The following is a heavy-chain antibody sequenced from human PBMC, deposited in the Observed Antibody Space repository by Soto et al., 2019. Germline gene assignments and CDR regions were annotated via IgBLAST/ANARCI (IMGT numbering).Heavy chain of an antibody. J-gene: IGHJ5*02. CDR3: ARCLAAAGTQKRGWFDP. D-gene: IGHD6-13*01. CDR1: GGSVSSGSYY. V-gene: IGHV4-61*01. Sequence: SETLSLTCTVSGGSVSSGSYYWSWIRQPPGKGLEWIGYIYYSGSTNYNPSLKSRVTISVDTSKNQFSLKLSSVTAADTAVYYCARCLAAAGTQKRGWFDPWGQGTLVTVSS. CDR2: IYYSGST.